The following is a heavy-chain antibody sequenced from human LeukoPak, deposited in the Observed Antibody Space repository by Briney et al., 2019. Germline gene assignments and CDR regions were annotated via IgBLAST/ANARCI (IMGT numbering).Heavy chain of an antibody. CDR2: INHSGST. CDR3: AREPREQHQLSYCFDY. D-gene: IGHD6-13*01. V-gene: IGHV4-34*01. CDR1: GGSFSGYY. Sequence: SETLSLTCAVYGGSFSGYYWSWIRQPPGKGLEWIGEINHSGSTNYNPSLNSRVTISVDTSKNQFSLKLSSVTAADTAVYYCAREPREQHQLSYCFDYWGQGTLVTVSS. J-gene: IGHJ4*02.